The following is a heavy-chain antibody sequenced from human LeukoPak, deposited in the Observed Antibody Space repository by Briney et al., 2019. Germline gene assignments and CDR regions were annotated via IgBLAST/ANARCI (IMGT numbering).Heavy chain of an antibody. D-gene: IGHD1-26*01. CDR3: ARARGRVTGATGY. J-gene: IGHJ4*02. V-gene: IGHV4-39*01. CDR2: IYYSGST. CDR1: GGSISSSSYY. Sequence: PSETLSLTCTVSGGSISSSSYYWGWIRQPPGKGLEWIGSIYYSGSTYYNPSLKSRVTISVDTSKNQFSLKLSSVTAADTAVYYCARARGRVTGATGYWGQGTLVTVSS.